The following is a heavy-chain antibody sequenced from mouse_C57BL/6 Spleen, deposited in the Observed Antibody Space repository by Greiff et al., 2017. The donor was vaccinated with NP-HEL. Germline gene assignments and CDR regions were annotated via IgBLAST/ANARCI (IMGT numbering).Heavy chain of an antibody. CDR3: ARSANWDFDY. Sequence: QVQLKQPGAELVRPGSSVKLSCKASGYTFTSYWMHWVKQRPIQGLEWIGNIDPSDSETHYNQKFKDKATLTVDKSSSTAYMQLSSLTSEDSAVYYCARSANWDFDYWGQGTTLTVSS. J-gene: IGHJ2*01. V-gene: IGHV1-52*01. CDR2: IDPSDSET. D-gene: IGHD4-1*01. CDR1: GYTFTSYW.